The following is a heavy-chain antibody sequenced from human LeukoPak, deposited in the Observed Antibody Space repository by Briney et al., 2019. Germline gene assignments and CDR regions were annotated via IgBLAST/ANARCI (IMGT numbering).Heavy chain of an antibody. J-gene: IGHJ2*01. Sequence: GASVKVSSKASGDTFSRYALSWVRQAPGQGLEWMGGIFTVFGTTHYAKDLQGRVTITADKSTNTVYMELTSLRSEDTAIYYCARAKVSGYPTYWYFDLWGRGTLVTVSS. CDR3: ARAKVSGYPTYWYFDL. CDR2: IFTVFGTT. V-gene: IGHV1-69*06. D-gene: IGHD3-9*01. CDR1: GDTFSRYA.